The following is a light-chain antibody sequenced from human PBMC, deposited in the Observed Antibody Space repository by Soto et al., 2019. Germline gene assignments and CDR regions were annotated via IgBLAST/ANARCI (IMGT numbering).Light chain of an antibody. J-gene: IGKJ3*01. V-gene: IGKV1-5*01. Sequence: DIQMTQSPSTLSASVGDRVAITCRASQGIGSRLAWYQQTPGNAPRLLIYAASGLESGVPSRFSGSGSGTEFTLTISSLQPYDFATFYCQQYDTYPFTFGPGTKVDIK. CDR3: QQYDTYPFT. CDR2: AAS. CDR1: QGIGSR.